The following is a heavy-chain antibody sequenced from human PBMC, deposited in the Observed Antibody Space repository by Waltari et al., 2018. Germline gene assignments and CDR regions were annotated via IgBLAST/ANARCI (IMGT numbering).Heavy chain of an antibody. Sequence: EVKLVESGGGLVQPGGSLRLSCAASGLTFSDYWMSWVRQAPGKGLEWVANIKQDETEKYYVDSVKGRFAISRDNAKNSLYLQMNSLRAEDTAVYYCATNVLDYRGQGTLVTVSS. J-gene: IGHJ4*02. CDR3: ATNVLDY. V-gene: IGHV3-7*01. CDR1: GLTFSDYW. CDR2: IKQDETEK. D-gene: IGHD6-6*01.